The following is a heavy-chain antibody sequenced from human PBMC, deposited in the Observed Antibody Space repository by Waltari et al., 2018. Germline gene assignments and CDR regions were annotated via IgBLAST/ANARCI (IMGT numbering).Heavy chain of an antibody. J-gene: IGHJ4*02. CDR3: AGDSGIAVAGPLDY. CDR2: INAGNGNT. V-gene: IGHV1-3*01. Sequence: QVQLVQSGAEGKKPGASVKVSCKASGYTFTSYAMHWVRQAPGQRLEWVGWINAGNGNTKYSQKFQGRVSITRDTSARTAYLDLSSLRSEDTAVYYCAGDSGIAVAGPLDYWGQGTLVTVSS. D-gene: IGHD6-19*01. CDR1: GYTFTSYA.